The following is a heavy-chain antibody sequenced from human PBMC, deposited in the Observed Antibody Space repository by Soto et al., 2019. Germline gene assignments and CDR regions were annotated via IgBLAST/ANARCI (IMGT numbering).Heavy chain of an antibody. CDR1: GFTFSNYG. CDR3: ARGVGSGHDPHPYFDS. CDR2: IWYDGSKK. V-gene: IGHV3-33*01. Sequence: GGSLRLSCAASGFTFSNYGMHWVRQAPGKGLEWVAVIWYDGSKKYYADSVKGRFTISRDTSKNTLYLQMNSLRAEDTAVYYCARGVGSGHDPHPYFDSWGQGTLVTVSS. D-gene: IGHD5-12*01. J-gene: IGHJ4*02.